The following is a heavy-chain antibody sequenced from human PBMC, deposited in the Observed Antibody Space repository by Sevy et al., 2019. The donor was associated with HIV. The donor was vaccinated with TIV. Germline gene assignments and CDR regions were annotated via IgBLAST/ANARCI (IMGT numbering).Heavy chain of an antibody. Sequence: ASVKVSCKASGYTFSNYGISWVRQAPGQGLEWMGWIRPFNNKTNYAQKFQGRVSLTSDTSAITAYMEVTSLRSDDTAVYYCARDRVHDWCEGWCDPWGQGTLVTVSS. V-gene: IGHV1-18*01. CDR1: GYTFSNYG. J-gene: IGHJ5*02. CDR3: ARDRVHDWCEGWCDP. CDR2: IRPFNNKT. D-gene: IGHD2-21*01.